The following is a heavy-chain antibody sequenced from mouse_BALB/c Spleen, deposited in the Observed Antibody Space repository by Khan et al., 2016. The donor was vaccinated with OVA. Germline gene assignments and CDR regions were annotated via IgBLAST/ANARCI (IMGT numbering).Heavy chain of an antibody. CDR2: INPNTGNT. J-gene: IGHJ3*01. CDR3: ARGYDFFAY. V-gene: IGHV1-26*01. CDR1: GYSFTGYF. D-gene: IGHD2-14*01. Sequence: VQLKESGPDLVKPGASVKMSCKASGYSFTGYFMNWVKQSHGKSLECIGRINPNTGNTNYNQKSKGKVVFIVDTSSSTVYMELRILTAEDSAVYYCARGYDFFAYWGQGTLVTVSA.